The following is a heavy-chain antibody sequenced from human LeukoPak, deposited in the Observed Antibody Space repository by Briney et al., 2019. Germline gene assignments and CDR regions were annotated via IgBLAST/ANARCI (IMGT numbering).Heavy chain of an antibody. CDR3: ARHHQQLVTGYDY. Sequence: ASVKVSCKASGYTFTGYYMHWVRQAPGQGLEWMGWINPNSGGTDYAQKFQGRVTMTRDTSISTAYMELSRLRSDDTAVYYCARHHQQLVTGYDYWGQGTLVTVSS. CDR2: INPNSGGT. CDR1: GYTFTGYY. D-gene: IGHD6-13*01. V-gene: IGHV1-2*02. J-gene: IGHJ4*02.